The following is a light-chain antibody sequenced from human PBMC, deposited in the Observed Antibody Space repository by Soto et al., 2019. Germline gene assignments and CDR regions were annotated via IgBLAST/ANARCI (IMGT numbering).Light chain of an antibody. Sequence: EIVLTQSPDTLSLSPGERATLSCRASQSVGSSFFAWYQQKPGQPPRLLVYGTSTRATGIPDRFSGSGSGTDFTLSISRLEPEDFAMYYCQQYGTSPWMFGQGTKVEI. CDR3: QQYGTSPWM. CDR2: GTS. J-gene: IGKJ1*01. CDR1: QSVGSSF. V-gene: IGKV3-20*01.